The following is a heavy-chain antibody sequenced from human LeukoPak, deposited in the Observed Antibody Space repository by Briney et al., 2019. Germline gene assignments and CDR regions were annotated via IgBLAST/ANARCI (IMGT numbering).Heavy chain of an antibody. V-gene: IGHV3-23*01. J-gene: IGHJ6*02. CDR3: AKYCGGDCYSRLSPGNYYYYGMDV. D-gene: IGHD2-21*02. CDR1: GFTFSSYA. CDR2: ISGSGGST. Sequence: GGSLRLSCAASGFTFSSYAMSWVRQASGKGLEWVSAISGSGGSTYYADSVKGRFTISKDNSKNTLYLQMNSLRAEDTAVYYCAKYCGGDCYSRLSPGNYYYYGMDVWGQGTTVTVSS.